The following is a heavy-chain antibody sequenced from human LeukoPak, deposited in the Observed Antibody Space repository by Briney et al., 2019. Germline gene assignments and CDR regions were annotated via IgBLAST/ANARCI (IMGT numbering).Heavy chain of an antibody. CDR1: GFTFRSFA. V-gene: IGHV3-23*01. CDR3: AKGSAVADIYFDY. J-gene: IGHJ4*02. D-gene: IGHD6-19*01. CDR2: INGNDYRA. Sequence: GGSLRLSCAASGFTFRSFAMSWVHQAPGKGLEWVSSINGNDYRAFYADSVKGRFTIFRDNSKNTLYLQINSLRAEDTAVYFCAKGSAVADIYFDYWGQGTLVTVSS.